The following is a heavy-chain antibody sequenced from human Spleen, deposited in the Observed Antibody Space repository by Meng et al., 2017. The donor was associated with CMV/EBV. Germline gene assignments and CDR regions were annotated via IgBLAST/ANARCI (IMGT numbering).Heavy chain of an antibody. CDR1: GYTFTSYD. D-gene: IGHD6-6*01. Sequence: ASVKVSCKASGYTFTSYDINWVRQATGQGLEWMGWMNPNSGNTGYAQEFHGRVTITRNTSISTAYMELSSLRSEDTAVYYCARGWRGIAARPYYYGMDVWGQGTTVTVSS. CDR3: ARGWRGIAARPYYYGMDV. CDR2: MNPNSGNT. V-gene: IGHV1-8*03. J-gene: IGHJ6*02.